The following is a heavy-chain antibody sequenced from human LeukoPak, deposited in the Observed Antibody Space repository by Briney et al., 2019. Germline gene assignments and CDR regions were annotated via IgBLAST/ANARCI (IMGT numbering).Heavy chain of an antibody. CDR3: ARGLYRYYDFWSGYYNWFAP. D-gene: IGHD3-3*01. CDR2: ISAYNGNT. Sequence: AASVKVSCKASGYTFTSYGISWVRQAPGQGLEWMGWISAYNGNTNYAQKLQGRVTMTTDTSTSTAYMELRSLRSDDTAVYYCARGLYRYYDFWSGYYNWFAPWGQGTLVTVSS. CDR1: GYTFTSYG. V-gene: IGHV1-18*01. J-gene: IGHJ5*02.